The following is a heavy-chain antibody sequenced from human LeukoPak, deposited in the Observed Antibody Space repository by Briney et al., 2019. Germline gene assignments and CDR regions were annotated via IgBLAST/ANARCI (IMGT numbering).Heavy chain of an antibody. CDR3: ARDRDYYDSSGYYPSSGGQLFDY. Sequence: GGSLRLSCAASGFTFSSYEMNWVRQAPGKGLEWVSYISSSGSTIYYADSVKGRFTISRDNAKNSLYLQMNSLRAEDTAVYYCARDRDYYDSSGYYPSSGGQLFDYWGQGTLVTVSS. J-gene: IGHJ4*02. CDR1: GFTFSSYE. D-gene: IGHD3-22*01. V-gene: IGHV3-48*03. CDR2: ISSSGSTI.